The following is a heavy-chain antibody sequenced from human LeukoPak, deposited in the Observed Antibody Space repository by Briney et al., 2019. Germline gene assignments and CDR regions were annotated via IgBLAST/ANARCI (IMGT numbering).Heavy chain of an antibody. CDR1: GGSISSSSYY. V-gene: IGHV4-39*01. J-gene: IGHJ4*02. CDR2: IYYSGST. CDR3: ARQPYAYSSLDY. Sequence: PSETLSLTCTVSGGSISSSSYYWGWIRQPPGKGLEWFGGIYYSGSTYYNPSLKSRVTISVDTSENQFSLKLSSVTAADTAVYYCARQPYAYSSLDYWGQGTLVTVSS. D-gene: IGHD5-18*01.